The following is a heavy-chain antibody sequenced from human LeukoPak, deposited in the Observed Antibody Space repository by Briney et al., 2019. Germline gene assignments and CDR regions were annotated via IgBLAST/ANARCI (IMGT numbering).Heavy chain of an antibody. J-gene: IGHJ3*02. V-gene: IGHV1-46*01. D-gene: IGHD1-26*01. CDR2: IDPSGGGT. Sequence: GASVKVSCKSSGYTFSSNYMHWVRQAPGQGLEWMGVIDPSGGGTTSAQKFQGRVTLTRDMSTSTAYMELRSLRSDDTAVYYCARDKSWVGATADAFDIWGQGTMVTVSS. CDR1: GYTFSSNY. CDR3: ARDKSWVGATADAFDI.